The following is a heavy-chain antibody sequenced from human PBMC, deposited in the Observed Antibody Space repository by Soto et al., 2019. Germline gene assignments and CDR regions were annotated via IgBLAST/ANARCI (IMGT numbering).Heavy chain of an antibody. D-gene: IGHD4-17*01. CDR2: ISIYNGNT. CDR1: GYTFTSYG. J-gene: IGHJ6*02. Sequence: QVQLVRSGAEVNKPGASVKVSCKASGYTFTSYGISWVRQAPGQGLEWMGWISIYNGNTNYAQKLQGRVTMTTDTSTSTAYMELRSLRSDDTAVYYCARDVRSHDYGHYYYGMDVWGQGTTVTVSS. V-gene: IGHV1-18*01. CDR3: ARDVRSHDYGHYYYGMDV.